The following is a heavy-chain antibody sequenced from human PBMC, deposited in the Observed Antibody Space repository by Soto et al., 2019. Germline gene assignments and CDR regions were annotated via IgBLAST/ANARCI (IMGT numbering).Heavy chain of an antibody. V-gene: IGHV4-59*01. CDR1: GGSISSYY. D-gene: IGHD3-9*01. J-gene: IGHJ5*02. Sequence: PSETLSLTCTVSGGSISSYYWSWIRQPPGKGLEWIGYIYYSGSTNYNPSLKSRVTISVDTSKNRLSLKLSSVTAADTAVYYCARVESSDINWFDPWGQGTLVTVSS. CDR2: IYYSGST. CDR3: ARVESSDINWFDP.